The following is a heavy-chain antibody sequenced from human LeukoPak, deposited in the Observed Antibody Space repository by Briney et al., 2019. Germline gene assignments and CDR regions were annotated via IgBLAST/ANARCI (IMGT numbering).Heavy chain of an antibody. V-gene: IGHV3-7*01. CDR1: GFTFSSYW. D-gene: IGHD3-16*01. CDR3: VRDYAWGTYDPDY. J-gene: IGHJ4*02. Sequence: GGSLRLSCAASGFTFSSYWMSWFRQFPGKGLEWLGNIKTDGSEKYYLDSVRGRFTISRDNAKNSLFLQMNSLRGEDTAVYYCVRDYAWGTYDPDYWGQGTLVTVTS. CDR2: IKTDGSEK.